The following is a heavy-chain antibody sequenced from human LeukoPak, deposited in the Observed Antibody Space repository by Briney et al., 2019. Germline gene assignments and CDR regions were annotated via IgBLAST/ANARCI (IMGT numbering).Heavy chain of an antibody. CDR1: GYTFTSYG. Sequence: ASVKVSCKASGYTFTSYGMSWVRQAPGQGLEWMGCISAYNGNTNYAQKLKGRFTITTDTSTNTPYMELRRLRSHDPAVYYCGREGGCDGSCGYIVDYDYIGMDVWGQGTTVTVSS. V-gene: IGHV1-18*01. CDR2: ISAYNGNT. CDR3: GREGGCDGSCGYIVDYDYIGMDV. D-gene: IGHD2-21*01. J-gene: IGHJ6*02.